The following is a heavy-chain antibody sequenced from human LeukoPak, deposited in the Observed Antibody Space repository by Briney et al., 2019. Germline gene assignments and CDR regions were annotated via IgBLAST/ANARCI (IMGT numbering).Heavy chain of an antibody. D-gene: IGHD3-9*01. J-gene: IGHJ4*02. V-gene: IGHV4-39*01. CDR2: IYYSGST. CDR1: GGSISSSGYY. Sequence: PSETLSLTCTVSGGSISSSGYYWGWIRQPPGKGLEWIGSIYYSGSTYYNPSLKSRVTISVDTSKNQFSLKLSSVTAADTAVYYCARWAAYDILTGSNDYWGQGTLVTVSS. CDR3: ARWAAYDILTGSNDY.